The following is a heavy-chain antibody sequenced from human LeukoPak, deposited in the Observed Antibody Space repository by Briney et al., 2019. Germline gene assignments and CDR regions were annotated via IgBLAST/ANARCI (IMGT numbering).Heavy chain of an antibody. CDR1: GFTFSSYA. V-gene: IGHV3-23*01. CDR2: ISGSGGST. Sequence: GGSLRLSCAASGFTFSSYALSWVRQATGKGLECVSAISGSGGSTYSADSLKGRFTISRDNSKNTLYLQINSLRTDDTAVFYCARGGLGSAFDNWGQGTLVTVSS. D-gene: IGHD6-19*01. CDR3: ARGGLGSAFDN. J-gene: IGHJ4*02.